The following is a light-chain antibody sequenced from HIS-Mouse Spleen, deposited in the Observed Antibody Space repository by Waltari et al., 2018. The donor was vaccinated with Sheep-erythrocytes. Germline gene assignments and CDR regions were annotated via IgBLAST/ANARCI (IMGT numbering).Light chain of an antibody. Sequence: QSALTQPRSVSGSPGQSVTISCTGTSSDVGGYNYVSWYQQNPGNAPKLMIYDVSKRPSGVPDRFSGSKSVNTASLTISGLQAEDEADYYCCSYAGSYNYVFGTGTKVTVL. CDR3: CSYAGSYNYV. CDR2: DVS. CDR1: SSDVGGYNY. J-gene: IGLJ1*01. V-gene: IGLV2-11*01.